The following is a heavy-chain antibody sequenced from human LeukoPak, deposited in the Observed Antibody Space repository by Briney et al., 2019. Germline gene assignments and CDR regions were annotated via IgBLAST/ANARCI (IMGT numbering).Heavy chain of an antibody. Sequence: GGSLTLSCAASGFPLSSYCVNWVRQAPGKGLEWVSFISSSSDIIYYTDSVKGRFTVSRDNAKNSPYLQMNSLRAEDTAVYYCAGDKASSGWYYFDYWSQGSLVTVSS. CDR1: GFPLSSYC. J-gene: IGHJ4*02. CDR2: ISSSSDII. D-gene: IGHD6-19*01. CDR3: AGDKASSGWYYFDY. V-gene: IGHV3-48*01.